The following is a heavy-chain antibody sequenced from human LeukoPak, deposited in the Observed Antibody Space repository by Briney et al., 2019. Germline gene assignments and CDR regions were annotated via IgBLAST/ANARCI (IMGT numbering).Heavy chain of an antibody. Sequence: SSETLSLTCAVSGGSISSGGYSWSWIRQPPGKGLEWIGYLYYTGSTYYNPSLKSRVTISLDTSKNQFSLNLSSVTAADTAVYYCARHESITIVRGDSPHFDYWGQGTLVTVSS. V-gene: IGHV4-30-4*07. CDR1: GGSISSGGYS. CDR3: ARHESITIVRGDSPHFDY. D-gene: IGHD3-10*01. J-gene: IGHJ4*02. CDR2: LYYTGST.